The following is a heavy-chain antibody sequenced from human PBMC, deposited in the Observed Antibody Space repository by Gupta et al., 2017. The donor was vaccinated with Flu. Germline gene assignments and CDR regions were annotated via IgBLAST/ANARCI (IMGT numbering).Heavy chain of an antibody. J-gene: IGHJ4*02. CDR3: ARGMVPPATRRPFDY. CDR1: SSNY. V-gene: IGHV3-53*01. D-gene: IGHD2-2*01. CDR2: IYSGGST. Sequence: SSNYMSWVRQAPGKGLEWVSIIYSGGSTYYADSVKGRFTISRDNSKNTVYLQMNSLRAEDTAVYYCARGMVPPATRRPFDYWGQGTLVTVSS.